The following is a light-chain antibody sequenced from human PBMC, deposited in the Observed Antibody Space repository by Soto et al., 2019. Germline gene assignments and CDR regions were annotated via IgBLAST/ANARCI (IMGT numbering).Light chain of an antibody. CDR1: QRISSY. CDR3: QQNYVSPNT. V-gene: IGKV1-39*01. J-gene: IGKJ2*01. CDR2: TAS. Sequence: DIQMTQSPSSLSASVGDRVTITCRASQRISSYLNWFQQKPGKAPKLLIYTASSLHSGVPSRFSGSGSGTDFTLTITTLQPEDFATYYCQQNYVSPNTFGQGTKLEIK.